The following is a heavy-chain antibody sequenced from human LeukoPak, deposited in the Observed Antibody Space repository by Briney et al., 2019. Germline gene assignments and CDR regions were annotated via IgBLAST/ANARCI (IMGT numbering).Heavy chain of an antibody. CDR3: ARLHYGGNYGYYYYYMDV. Sequence: SETLSLTCTVSGYSISSGYYWGWIRQPPGKGLEWIGSIYYTGSTYYNPSLKSRVTISVDTSKNQFSLKLSSVTAADTAVYYCARLHYGGNYGYYYYYMDVWGKGTTVTISS. D-gene: IGHD4-23*01. J-gene: IGHJ6*03. V-gene: IGHV4-38-2*02. CDR2: IYYTGST. CDR1: GYSISSGYY.